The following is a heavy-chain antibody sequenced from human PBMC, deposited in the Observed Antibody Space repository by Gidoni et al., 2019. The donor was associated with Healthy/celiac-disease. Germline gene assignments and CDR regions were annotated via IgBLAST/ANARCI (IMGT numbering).Heavy chain of an antibody. CDR2: IIPIFGTA. Sequence: QVQLVQSGAEVKKPGSSVKVSCKASGGTFSSYAISWVRQAPGQGLEWMGGIIPIFGTANYAQKFQGRVTITADESTSTAYMELSSLRSEDTAVYYCARDRHCTNGVCYMYYFDYWGQGTLVTVSS. CDR1: GGTFSSYA. CDR3: ARDRHCTNGVCYMYYFDY. D-gene: IGHD2-8*01. J-gene: IGHJ4*02. V-gene: IGHV1-69*01.